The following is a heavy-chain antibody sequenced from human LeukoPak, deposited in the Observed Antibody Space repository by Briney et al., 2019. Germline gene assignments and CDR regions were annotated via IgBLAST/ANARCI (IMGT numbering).Heavy chain of an antibody. D-gene: IGHD5-12*01. V-gene: IGHV1-2*02. CDR2: INPNNGDT. CDR1: GYIFTHYY. Sequence: ASVKVSCKTSGYIFTHYYLHWVRQAPGQRPEWMGWINPNNGDTNYAQKFQGRVTMTRDTSISTAYMELSSLRTDDTAVYYCARRMGSGYDFGYWGQGTLVTVSS. J-gene: IGHJ4*02. CDR3: ARRMGSGYDFGY.